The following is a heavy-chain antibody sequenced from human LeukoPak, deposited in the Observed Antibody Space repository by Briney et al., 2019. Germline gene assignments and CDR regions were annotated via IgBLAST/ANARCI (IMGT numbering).Heavy chain of an antibody. J-gene: IGHJ4*02. V-gene: IGHV4-31*03. CDR1: GGSISSGAYY. CDR3: ARAGSGSGWYFDY. D-gene: IGHD6-19*01. CDR2: IHSSGNT. Sequence: SQTLSLTCSASGGSISSGAYYWSWIRQHPGKGLEWIGYIHSSGNTYYNPSLRSRLTISRDTSQNQFSLKLTSLTAADTAVYYCARAGSGSGWYFDYWGQGTLVTVSA.